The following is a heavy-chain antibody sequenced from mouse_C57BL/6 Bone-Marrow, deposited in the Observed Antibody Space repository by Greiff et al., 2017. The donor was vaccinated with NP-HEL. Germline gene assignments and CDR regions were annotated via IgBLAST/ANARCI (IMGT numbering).Heavy chain of an antibody. J-gene: IGHJ2*01. CDR2: INPNNGGT. CDR3: ARSKGPYYFDY. CDR1: GYTFTDYN. Sequence: VHVKQSGPELVKPGASVKMSCKASGYTFTDYNMHWVKQSHGKSLEWIGYINPNNGGTSYNQKFKGKATLTVNKSSSTAYMELRSLTSEDSAVYYCARSKGPYYFDYWGQGTTLTVSS. V-gene: IGHV1-22*01.